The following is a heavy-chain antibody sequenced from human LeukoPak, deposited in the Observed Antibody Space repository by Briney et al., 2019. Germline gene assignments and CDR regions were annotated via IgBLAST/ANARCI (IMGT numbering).Heavy chain of an antibody. D-gene: IGHD7-27*01. CDR1: GFTVSSNH. Sequence: PGGSLRLSCAAPGFTVSSNHNHMSWVRQAPRKGLEWVSVIYSGGTIFYADSVKGRFTISRDNSKNTVYLEMNSLRAEDTAVYYCARDGENHYYDDWGQGTLVTVST. CDR3: ARDGENHYYDD. J-gene: IGHJ4*02. V-gene: IGHV3-66*01. CDR2: IYSGGTI.